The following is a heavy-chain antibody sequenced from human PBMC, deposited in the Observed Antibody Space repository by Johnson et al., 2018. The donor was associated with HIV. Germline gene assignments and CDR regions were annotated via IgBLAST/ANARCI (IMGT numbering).Heavy chain of an antibody. V-gene: IGHV3-74*01. Sequence: SCAASGFTFSSYWMHWVRQGPGKGLVWVSRINSDGSSTRYADSVKGRFTISRDNAKNTLYLQMNSLRAEDTAVYYCARERDTDMAGDAFDIWGQGTMVTVSS. CDR3: ARERDTDMAGDAFDI. CDR1: GFTFSSYW. J-gene: IGHJ3*02. D-gene: IGHD5-18*01. CDR2: INSDGSST.